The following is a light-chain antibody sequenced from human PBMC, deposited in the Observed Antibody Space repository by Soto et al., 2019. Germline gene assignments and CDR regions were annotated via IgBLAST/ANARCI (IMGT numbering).Light chain of an antibody. CDR3: QQYHNWLLT. J-gene: IGKJ5*01. CDR1: QSVSSN. V-gene: IGKV3-15*01. CDR2: GAS. Sequence: EIVMTQSPATLSVSPGERATLSCRASQSVSSNLAWYQQKPGQAPRLLIYGASTRATGIPARFSGSGSGTELTLTITSLQSVDFAVYYGQQYHNWLLTFGQGTRLEIK.